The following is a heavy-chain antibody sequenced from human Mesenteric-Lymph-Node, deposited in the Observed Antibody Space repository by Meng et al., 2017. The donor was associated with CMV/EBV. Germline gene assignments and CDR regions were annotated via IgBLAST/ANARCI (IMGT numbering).Heavy chain of an antibody. Sequence: YTFTSYDINWVRQATGQGLEWMGWMNPNSGNTGYAQKFQGRVTITRNTSISTAYMELSSLRSEDTAVYYCARVGDDSSGYYSFGIDYWGQGTLVTVSS. J-gene: IGHJ4*02. CDR2: MNPNSGNT. V-gene: IGHV1-8*03. CDR3: ARVGDDSSGYYSFGIDY. D-gene: IGHD3-22*01. CDR1: YTFTSYD.